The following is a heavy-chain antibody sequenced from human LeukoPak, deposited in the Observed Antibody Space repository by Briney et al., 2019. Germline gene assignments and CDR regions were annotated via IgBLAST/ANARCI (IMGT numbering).Heavy chain of an antibody. V-gene: IGHV3-23*01. CDR2: ISGSGGST. CDR1: GFTFRSYA. J-gene: IGHJ4*02. D-gene: IGHD3-22*01. CDR3: ASYDSSGYYHYFDY. Sequence: GGSLRLSCAASGFTFRSYAMSWVRQAPGKGLEWVSAISGSGGSTYYADSVKGRFTISRDNSKNTLYLQMNSLRAEDTAVYYCASYDSSGYYHYFDYWGQGTLVTVSS.